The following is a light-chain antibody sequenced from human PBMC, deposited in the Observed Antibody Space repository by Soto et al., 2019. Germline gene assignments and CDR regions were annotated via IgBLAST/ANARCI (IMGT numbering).Light chain of an antibody. CDR1: SSNIGAGYD. V-gene: IGLV1-40*01. CDR3: QSYDSSLSGSVV. CDR2: GNS. Sequence: QSVLTQPPSVSGAPGQRVTISCTGSSSNIGAGYDVHWYQQLPGTAPKVLIYGNSNRPAGVPDRFSGSKSGTSASLAITGLQAADEADYYCQSYDSSLSGSVVFGGGTQLTVL. J-gene: IGLJ2*01.